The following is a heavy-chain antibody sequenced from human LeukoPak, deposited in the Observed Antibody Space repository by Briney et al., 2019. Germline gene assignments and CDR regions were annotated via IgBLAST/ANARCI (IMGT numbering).Heavy chain of an antibody. CDR1: GFTVSSNY. J-gene: IGHJ3*01. D-gene: IGHD3-22*01. CDR2: IYSGGST. CDR3: ARDIYYYDSSGYNF. V-gene: IGHV3-66*01. Sequence: PGGSLRLSCAASGFTVSSNYMSWVCQAPGKGLEWVSVIYSGGSTYYADSVKGRFTISRDNSKNTLYLQMNSLRAEDTAVYYCARDIYYYDSSGYNFWGQGTMVTVSS.